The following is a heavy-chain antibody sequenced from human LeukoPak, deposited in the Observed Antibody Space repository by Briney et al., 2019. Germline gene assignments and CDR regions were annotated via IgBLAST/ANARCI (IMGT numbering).Heavy chain of an antibody. CDR3: ARHQYHYDSSGYYAEYPYYFDY. CDR2: IYYSGST. J-gene: IGHJ4*02. D-gene: IGHD3-22*01. CDR1: GGSISTYY. Sequence: SETLSLTCTVSGGSISTYYWSWIRQPPGKGLEWIGYIYYSGSTNYNPSLKSRVTISVDTSKNQFSLNLSSVTAADTAVYYCARHQYHYDSSGYYAEYPYYFDYWGQGTLVTVSS. V-gene: IGHV4-59*08.